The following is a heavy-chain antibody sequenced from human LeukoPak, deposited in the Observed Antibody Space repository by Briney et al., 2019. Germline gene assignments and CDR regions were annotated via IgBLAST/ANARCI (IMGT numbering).Heavy chain of an antibody. CDR1: AFTFSDYW. V-gene: IGHV3-74*01. CDR3: ARVSGSAGDIYYYYYVDV. Sequence: GGSLRLSCTASAFTFSDYWMHWVRQAPGKGLVWVSRINSDGSDTNYANSVKGRFTISRDNAKNTLYLQMNSLRAEDTAVYYCARVSGSAGDIYYYYYVDVWGKGTTVTVSS. D-gene: IGHD3-10*01. CDR2: INSDGSDT. J-gene: IGHJ6*03.